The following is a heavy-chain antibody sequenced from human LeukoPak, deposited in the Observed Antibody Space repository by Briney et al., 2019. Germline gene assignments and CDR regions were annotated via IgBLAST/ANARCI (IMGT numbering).Heavy chain of an antibody. CDR3: ARPSDMADYFDY. V-gene: IGHV3-21*01. J-gene: IGHJ4*02. D-gene: IGHD1-26*01. Sequence: GGSLRLSCAASGFTFSSYSMNWVRQAPGKGLEWVSSISSSSSSYIYYADSVKGRFTNSRGNSKNTLYLQMNSLRAEDTAVYYCARPSDMADYFDYWGQGTLVTVSS. CDR2: ISSSSSSYI. CDR1: GFTFSSYS.